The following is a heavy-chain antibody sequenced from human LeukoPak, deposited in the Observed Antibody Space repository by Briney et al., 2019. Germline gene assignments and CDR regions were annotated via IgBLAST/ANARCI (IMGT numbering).Heavy chain of an antibody. Sequence: GGSLRLSCAAPGFTFSSYWMNWVRQAPGKGLEWVANIKQDGSEKYHVDSVKGRFTISRDNAKSSLYLQMNSLRIEDTAVYYCATSRTLDHWGQGTLVTVSS. CDR1: GFTFSSYW. V-gene: IGHV3-7*05. J-gene: IGHJ4*02. CDR3: ATSRTLDH. CDR2: IKQDGSEK.